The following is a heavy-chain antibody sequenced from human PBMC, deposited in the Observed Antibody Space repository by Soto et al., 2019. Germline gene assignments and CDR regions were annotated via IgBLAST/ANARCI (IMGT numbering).Heavy chain of an antibody. CDR1: GFTFSSYA. J-gene: IGHJ6*02. Sequence: GGSLRLSCAASGFTFSSYAMSWVRQAPGKGLEWVSAISGSGGSTYYADSVKGRFTISRDNSKNTLYLQMNSLRAEDTAVYYCAKDHVLLWFGERPSGMDVWGQGTTVTVSS. V-gene: IGHV3-23*01. CDR3: AKDHVLLWFGERPSGMDV. CDR2: ISGSGGST. D-gene: IGHD3-10*01.